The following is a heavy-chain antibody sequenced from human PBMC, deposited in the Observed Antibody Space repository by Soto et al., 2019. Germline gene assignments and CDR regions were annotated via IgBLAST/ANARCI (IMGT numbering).Heavy chain of an antibody. CDR1: GGSFSGYY. CDR2: INHSGST. Sequence: QVQLQQWGAGLLKPSETLSLTCAVYGGSFSGYYWSWIRQPPGKGLEWIGEINHSGSTNYNPSLKSRVTMSVDTSKKQFSLKLSSVTAADTAVYYCARRKERGFSYWGQGTLVTVSS. J-gene: IGHJ4*02. V-gene: IGHV4-34*01. CDR3: ARRKERGFSY.